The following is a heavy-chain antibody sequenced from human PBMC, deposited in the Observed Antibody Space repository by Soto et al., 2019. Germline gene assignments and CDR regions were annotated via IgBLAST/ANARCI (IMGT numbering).Heavy chain of an antibody. J-gene: IGHJ6*03. V-gene: IGHV3-7*01. CDR1: GFTFSSYW. D-gene: IGHD2-2*01. Sequence: PGGSLRLSCAASGFTFSSYWMSWVRQAPGKGLEWVANIRQDGSEKYYVDSVKGRFTISRDNAKNSLYLQMNSPRAEDTAVYYCARDTPDIVVVPAARKLDYYYYYMDVWGKGTTVTV. CDR3: ARDTPDIVVVPAARKLDYYYYYMDV. CDR2: IRQDGSEK.